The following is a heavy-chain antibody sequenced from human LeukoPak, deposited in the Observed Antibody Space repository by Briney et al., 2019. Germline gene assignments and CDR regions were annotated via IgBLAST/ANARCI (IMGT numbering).Heavy chain of an antibody. Sequence: GGSLRLSCAASGFTVRSSYMNWVRQAPGKGLEGVSLIFSGGGTYYADSVKGRFTISRDNSKNTLFLQMNSLRAEDTAVYYCARGGVVYPDSFDIWGRGTMVTVSS. CDR1: GFTVRSSY. CDR3: ARGGVVYPDSFDI. CDR2: IFSGGGT. J-gene: IGHJ3*02. D-gene: IGHD2-15*01. V-gene: IGHV3-66*01.